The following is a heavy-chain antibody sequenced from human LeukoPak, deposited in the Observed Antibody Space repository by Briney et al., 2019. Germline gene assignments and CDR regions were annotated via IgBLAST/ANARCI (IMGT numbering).Heavy chain of an antibody. V-gene: IGHV4-4*07. CDR3: ARVNSSGSFHDY. CDR1: GGSISNYH. D-gene: IGHD3-22*01. Sequence: PSETLSLTCTVSGGSISNYHWSWIRQPARKGLEWIGRISTSGSTNYNPSLTSRVTISVDKSKNQFSLNLNSVTAADTAVYFCARVNSSGSFHDYWGQGARVTVSS. J-gene: IGHJ4*02. CDR2: ISTSGST.